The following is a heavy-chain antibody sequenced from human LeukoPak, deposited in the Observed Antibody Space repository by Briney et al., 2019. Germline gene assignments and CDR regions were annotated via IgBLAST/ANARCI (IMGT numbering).Heavy chain of an antibody. CDR2: INHSGST. Sequence: SETLSLTCSVSGVSISSSSFYWGWIRQPPGKGLEWIGEINHSGSTNYNPSLKSRVTISVDTSKNQFSLKLSSVTAADTAVYYCARKTMIVVVNWFDPWGQGTLVTVSS. J-gene: IGHJ5*02. CDR1: GVSISSSSFY. CDR3: ARKTMIVVVNWFDP. V-gene: IGHV4-39*07. D-gene: IGHD3-22*01.